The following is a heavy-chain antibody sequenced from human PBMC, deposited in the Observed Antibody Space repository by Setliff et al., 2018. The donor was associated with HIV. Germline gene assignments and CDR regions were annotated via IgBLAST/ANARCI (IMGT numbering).Heavy chain of an antibody. J-gene: IGHJ3*02. CDR2: IYPSGGT. Sequence: SETLSLTCSVFGDSMSPYYWSWIRQSASKGLEWIGRIYPSGGTIYNPSLRSRVALSVDTSQNQFSLRLTSVTAADTAIYYCARVFPPIRGAPFGTPPGAFDIWGQGTMVTVSS. V-gene: IGHV4-4*07. CDR3: ARVFPPIRGAPFGTPPGAFDI. D-gene: IGHD2-15*01. CDR1: GDSMSPYY.